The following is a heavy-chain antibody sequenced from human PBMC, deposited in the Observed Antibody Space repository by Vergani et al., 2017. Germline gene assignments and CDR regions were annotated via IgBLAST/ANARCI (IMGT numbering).Heavy chain of an antibody. V-gene: IGHV1-24*01. CDR2: FDPEDGET. CDR1: GYTLTELS. Sequence: QVQLVQSGAEVKKPGASVKVSCKVSGYTLTELSMHWVRQAPGKGLEWMGGFDPEDGETIYAQKFQGRVTMTEDTSTDTAYMELSSLRSEDTAVYYCTTVLPRYSSSWLYYYYYYYMDVWGKGTTVTVSS. J-gene: IGHJ6*03. D-gene: IGHD6-13*01. CDR3: TTVLPRYSSSWLYYYYYYYMDV.